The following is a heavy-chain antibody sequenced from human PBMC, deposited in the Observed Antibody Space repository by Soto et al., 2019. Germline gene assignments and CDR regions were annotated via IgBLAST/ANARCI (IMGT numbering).Heavy chain of an antibody. CDR1: GFTFSSYW. D-gene: IGHD3-22*01. J-gene: IGHJ4*02. CDR3: ARDLLVRPHYYDSSGYSDY. Sequence: GESLKISCAASGFTFSSYWMHWVRQAPGKGLVWVSRINSDGSSTSYADSVKGRFTISRDNAKNTLYLQMNSLRAEDTAVYYCARDLLVRPHYYDSSGYSDYWGQGTLVTVSS. CDR2: INSDGSST. V-gene: IGHV3-74*01.